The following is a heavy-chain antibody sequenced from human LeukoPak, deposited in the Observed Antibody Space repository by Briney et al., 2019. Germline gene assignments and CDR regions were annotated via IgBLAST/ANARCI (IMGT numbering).Heavy chain of an antibody. CDR3: ASRSGYGYNWFDP. V-gene: IGHV4-34*01. CDR1: GGSFSGYY. D-gene: IGHD3-22*01. Sequence: PETLSLTCAVYGGSFSGYYWSWIRQPPGKGLEWIGEINHSGSTNYNPSLKSRVTISVDTSKNQFSLKLSSVTAADTAVYYCASRSGYGYNWFDPWGQGTLVTVSS. J-gene: IGHJ5*02. CDR2: INHSGST.